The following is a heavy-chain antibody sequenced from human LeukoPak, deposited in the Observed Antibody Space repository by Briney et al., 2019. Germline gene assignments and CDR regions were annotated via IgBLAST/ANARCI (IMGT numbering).Heavy chain of an antibody. CDR2: SYPGDSDT. CDR3: ARPNITSYYDSRGDDAFDV. Sequence: GESLKISCKGSGYRFSTYWIAWVRQMPGKGLEWMGISYPGDSDTRYSPSFQGQVTISADKSVNTAYLQWSSLKASDTAMYYCARPNITSYYDSRGDDAFDVWGQGTMVTVYS. J-gene: IGHJ3*01. D-gene: IGHD3-22*01. CDR1: GYRFSTYW. V-gene: IGHV5-51*01.